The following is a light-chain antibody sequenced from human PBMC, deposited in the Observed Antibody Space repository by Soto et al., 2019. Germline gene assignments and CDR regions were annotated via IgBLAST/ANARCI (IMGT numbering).Light chain of an antibody. CDR3: RQANSCPLT. CDR2: AAS. J-gene: IGKJ4*01. V-gene: IGKV1-12*01. Sequence: DIKMTQSPSFVSASVGDRVTITCRASQGIGTWLAWYQQKPGKAPQFLSYAASTLQSGVPSMFSGSGAGTDFTRTISSLQPEDFASYYCRQANSCPLTVGGGTKVEI. CDR1: QGIGTW.